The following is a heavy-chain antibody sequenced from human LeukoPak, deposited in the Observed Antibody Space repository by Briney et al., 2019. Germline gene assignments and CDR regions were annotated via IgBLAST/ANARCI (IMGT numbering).Heavy chain of an antibody. V-gene: IGHV4-59*12. D-gene: IGHD6-13*01. CDR3: ARVDNSSTWYSGNYFDY. CDR1: GGSISSYY. CDR2: IYYSGST. Sequence: SETLSLTCTVSGGSISSYYWSWIRQPPGKGLEWIGYIYYSGSTNYNPSLKSRVTISVDRSKNQFSLKLSSVTAADTAVYYCARVDNSSTWYSGNYFDYWGQGTLVTVSS. J-gene: IGHJ4*02.